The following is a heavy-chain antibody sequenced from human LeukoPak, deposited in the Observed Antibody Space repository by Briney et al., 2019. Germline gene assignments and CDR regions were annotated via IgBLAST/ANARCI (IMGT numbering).Heavy chain of an antibody. CDR2: IYYSGRT. V-gene: IGHV4-39*01. CDR1: GGSISSSSYY. Sequence: SETLSLTCTVSGGSISSSSYYWGWIRQPPGKRLEWNGSIYYSGRTYYNPSLKSRVTISVDTSKNPFSLTLSSVIAADTGVYYCARHFKRSSGWFAEYFQHWGQGTLVTVSS. J-gene: IGHJ1*01. CDR3: ARHFKRSSGWFAEYFQH. D-gene: IGHD6-19*01.